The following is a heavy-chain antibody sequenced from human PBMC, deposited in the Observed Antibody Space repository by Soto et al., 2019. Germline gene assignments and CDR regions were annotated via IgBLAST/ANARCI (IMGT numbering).Heavy chain of an antibody. V-gene: IGHV3-30*18. CDR3: AKHMDDSGYFYVEGADH. CDR1: GFTFGRYA. CDR2: ISYTGANT. Sequence: PGGSLRLSCVASGFTFGRYAMHWVRQPPGRGLEWVAVISYTGANTYYVGSVRGRFTISRDNSKNTLYLQMNSLRAEDTAMYYCAKHMDDSGYFYVEGADHWGPGTLVTVSS. D-gene: IGHD3-22*01. J-gene: IGHJ4*02.